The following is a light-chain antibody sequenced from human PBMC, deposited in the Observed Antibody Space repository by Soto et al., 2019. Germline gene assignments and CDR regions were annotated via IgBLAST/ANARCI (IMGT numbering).Light chain of an antibody. CDR2: GAS. Sequence: EIVLTQSPDTLYLSPGEGATLSCRASQRVKRSNLAWYQQKPGQAPRLLISGASDRATGVPARVSGSGYGTDFTLTISRLEPEDFAVYYCQQYVNSPVTFGQGTKLQIK. CDR1: QRVKRSN. V-gene: IGKV3-20*01. J-gene: IGKJ2*01. CDR3: QQYVNSPVT.